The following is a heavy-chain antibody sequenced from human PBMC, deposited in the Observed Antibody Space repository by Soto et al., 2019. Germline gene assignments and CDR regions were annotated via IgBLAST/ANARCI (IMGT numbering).Heavy chain of an antibody. V-gene: IGHV4-30-4*01. J-gene: IGHJ4*02. Sequence: QVQLQESGPGLVKPSQTLSLTCTVSGGSISSGDYYWSWIRQPPGKGLEWIGYIYYSGSTYYNPSLKSRVTIPVDTHKNQCPRNLTFVTASDTAVYDCPINSYGHTFCDYWGQGPLAPVPS. CDR1: GGSISSGDYY. D-gene: IGHD5-18*01. CDR3: PINSYGHTFCDY. CDR2: IYYSGST.